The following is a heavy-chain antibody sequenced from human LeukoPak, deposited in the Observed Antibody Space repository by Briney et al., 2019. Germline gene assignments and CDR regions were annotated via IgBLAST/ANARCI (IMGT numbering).Heavy chain of an antibody. D-gene: IGHD2-2*01. V-gene: IGHV3-48*01. CDR2: ISSSGSTV. CDR1: AFTLSNYA. Sequence: GGSLRLSCAGSAFTLSNYAINWVRQAPGKGPEWLSYISSSGSTVLYADSVKGRFTISRDNAKNSLYLQMNSLRAVDTAVYYCAIIGCYRGVCAFDVWGQGTRVTVSS. CDR3: AIIGCYRGVCAFDV. J-gene: IGHJ3*01.